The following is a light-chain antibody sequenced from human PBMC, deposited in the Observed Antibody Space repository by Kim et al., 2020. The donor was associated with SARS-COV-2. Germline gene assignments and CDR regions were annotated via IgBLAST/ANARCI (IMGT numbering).Light chain of an antibody. V-gene: IGLV1-40*01. J-gene: IGLJ2*01. Sequence: RVTISCTGTSSNIGEGYDVHWYQHVPGAPPTLLIFNNNNRPSGVPDRFSGSNSGTSASLAITGLQADDEADYYCLSYDSTLSACVFGGGTQLTVL. CDR1: SSNIGEGYD. CDR2: NNN. CDR3: LSYDSTLSACV.